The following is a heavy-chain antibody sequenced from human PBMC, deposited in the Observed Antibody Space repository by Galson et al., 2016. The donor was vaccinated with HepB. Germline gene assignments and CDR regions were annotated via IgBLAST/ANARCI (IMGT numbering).Heavy chain of an antibody. CDR1: GYSFTKHW. V-gene: IGHV5-51*01. CDR2: IYAGDSET. Sequence: QSGAEVKKPGESLKISCKVSGYSFTKHWIDWVRQMPGKGLEWMGIIYAGDSETRYSPPFQGQVTISVDKSTAVAYLQWNSLKASDSAMYYCARQRRSYGMDVWGQGTTVTVSS. J-gene: IGHJ6*02. CDR3: ARQRRSYGMDV. D-gene: IGHD1-1*01.